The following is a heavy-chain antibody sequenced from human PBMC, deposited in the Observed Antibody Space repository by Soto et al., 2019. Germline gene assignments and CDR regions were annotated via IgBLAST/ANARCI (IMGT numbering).Heavy chain of an antibody. J-gene: IGHJ4*02. V-gene: IGHV3-30-3*01. D-gene: IGHD3-3*01. Sequence: QVQLVESGGGVVQPGRSLRLSCAASGFTFSSYAMHWVRQAPGKGLAWVAVISYDGSNKYYADSVKGRFTISRDNSKNTLYLQMNSLRAEDTAVYYCARGLYYDFWSGYFDYWGQGTLVTVSS. CDR3: ARGLYYDFWSGYFDY. CDR1: GFTFSSYA. CDR2: ISYDGSNK.